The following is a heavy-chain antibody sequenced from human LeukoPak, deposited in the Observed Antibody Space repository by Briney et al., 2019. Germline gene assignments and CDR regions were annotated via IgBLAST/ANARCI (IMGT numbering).Heavy chain of an antibody. Sequence: GGSLRLSCAASGFTFSSYAMSWVRQAPGKGLEYVSAISGNGDSTYYANSVKGRFTISRDNSKNTLYLQMGSLRSDDMAVYYCARAPGRYYGDFDYWGQGTLVTVSS. D-gene: IGHD4-17*01. J-gene: IGHJ4*02. V-gene: IGHV3-64*01. CDR1: GFTFSSYA. CDR2: ISGNGDST. CDR3: ARAPGRYYGDFDY.